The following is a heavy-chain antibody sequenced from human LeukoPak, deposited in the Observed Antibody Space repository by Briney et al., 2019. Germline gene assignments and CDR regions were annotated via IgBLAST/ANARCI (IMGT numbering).Heavy chain of an antibody. Sequence: PSETLSLTCTVSGGSISNYYWSWLRQPPGKGLEWIGYIYYSGSTNYNPSLKSRVTISVDTSKNQFSLKLSSVTAADTAVYYCAREAGGQQLVYAFDIWGQGTMVTVSS. D-gene: IGHD6-13*01. J-gene: IGHJ3*02. CDR1: GGSISNYY. CDR3: AREAGGQQLVYAFDI. CDR2: IYYSGST. V-gene: IGHV4-59*01.